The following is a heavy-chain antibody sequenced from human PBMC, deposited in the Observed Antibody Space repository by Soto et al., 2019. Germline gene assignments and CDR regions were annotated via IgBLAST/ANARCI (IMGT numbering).Heavy chain of an antibody. CDR2: ISAYNGNT. J-gene: IGHJ6*02. CDR3: ARLPPLGYCSGGSCSQGAYYYYGMDV. V-gene: IGHV1-18*04. D-gene: IGHD2-15*01. Sequence: ASVKVSCKASGYTFTSYGISWVRQAPGQGLEWMGWISAYNGNTNYAQKLQGRVTMTTDTSTSTAYMELRSLRSDDTAVYYCARLPPLGYCSGGSCSQGAYYYYGMDVWGQGTTVTVSS. CDR1: GYTFTSYG.